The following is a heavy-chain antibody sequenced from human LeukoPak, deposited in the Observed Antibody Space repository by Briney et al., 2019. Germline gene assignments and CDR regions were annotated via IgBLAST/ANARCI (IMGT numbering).Heavy chain of an antibody. CDR2: ISYDGSNK. Sequence: GGSLRLSCAASGFTFSSYAMHWVRQAPGKGLEWVAVISYDGSNKYYADSVKGRFTISRDNSKNTLYLQVNSLRAEDTAVYYCARGHYFGMDVWGQGTTVTVSS. CDR3: ARGHYFGMDV. J-gene: IGHJ6*02. V-gene: IGHV3-30-3*01. CDR1: GFTFSSYA.